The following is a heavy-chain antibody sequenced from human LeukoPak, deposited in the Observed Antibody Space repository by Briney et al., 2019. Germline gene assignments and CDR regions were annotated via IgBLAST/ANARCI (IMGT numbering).Heavy chain of an antibody. Sequence: GGSLRLSCAASGFTFSSYEMNWVRQAPGKGLEWVSYISSSGSTIYYADSVKGRFTISRDNAKNSLYLQMNSLRAEDTAVYYCARELGIAVAGFDYWGQGTLVTVSS. V-gene: IGHV3-48*03. CDR3: ARELGIAVAGFDY. CDR2: ISSSGSTI. J-gene: IGHJ4*02. CDR1: GFTFSSYE. D-gene: IGHD6-19*01.